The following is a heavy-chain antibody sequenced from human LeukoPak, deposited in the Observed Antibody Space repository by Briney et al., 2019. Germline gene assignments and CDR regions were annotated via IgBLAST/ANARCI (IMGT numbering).Heavy chain of an antibody. D-gene: IGHD3/OR15-3a*01. CDR1: GVSINSHY. CDR3: ARHGTGTGYPLDY. J-gene: IGHJ4*02. Sequence: SETLSLTCTVSGVSINSHYWSWIRQSPGKGLEWIAYGHYSGTTNYNPSLKSRVTISLDTSKNQFSLKLTSVSAADTAMYYCARHGTGTGYPLDYWGLGTLVTVSS. V-gene: IGHV4-59*08. CDR2: GHYSGTT.